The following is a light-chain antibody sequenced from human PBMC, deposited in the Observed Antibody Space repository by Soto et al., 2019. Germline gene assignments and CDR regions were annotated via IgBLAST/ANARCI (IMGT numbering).Light chain of an antibody. Sequence: IVLPQAPLSLPVIAGEAASISCSSSQSLFDRDDDKTYLDWYLQRPGQSPQLLIYMRSHRASGVPDRFSGSGSDTDFTLKISRVELEDVVVYYCMQRMKFPLTFGGGTKVDIK. CDR2: MRS. V-gene: IGKV2-40*01. J-gene: IGKJ4*01. CDR1: QSLFDRDDDKTY. CDR3: MQRMKFPLT.